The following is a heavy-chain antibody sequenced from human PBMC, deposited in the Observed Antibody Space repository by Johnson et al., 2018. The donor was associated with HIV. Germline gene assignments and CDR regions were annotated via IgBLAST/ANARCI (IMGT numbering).Heavy chain of an antibody. CDR3: ARAQLLADDALNN. CDR2: ITMGGGST. V-gene: IGHV3-23*04. Sequence: VQLVESGGGLVQPGGSLRLSCAASGFTFSSYAMSWVRQAPGKGLEWVSCITMGGGSTHYTDAVKGRFTISRDNAKNTLYLQLNSLRVEDTAIYYCARAQLLADDALNNWGQGTMVTVSS. J-gene: IGHJ3*02. D-gene: IGHD6-6*01. CDR1: GFTFSSYA.